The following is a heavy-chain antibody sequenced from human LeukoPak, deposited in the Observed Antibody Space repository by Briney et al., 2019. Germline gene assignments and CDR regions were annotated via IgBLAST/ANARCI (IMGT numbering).Heavy chain of an antibody. Sequence: PGGSLRLSCAASGFTFSSYGMHWVRQAPGKGLEWVAVISYDGSNKYYADSVKGRFTISRDNSNNTLYLQMNSLRAEDTAVYYCAKDLFLFRFVGATPPFDYWGQGTLVTVSS. V-gene: IGHV3-30*18. CDR3: AKDLFLFRFVGATPPFDY. D-gene: IGHD1-26*01. CDR1: GFTFSSYG. CDR2: ISYDGSNK. J-gene: IGHJ4*02.